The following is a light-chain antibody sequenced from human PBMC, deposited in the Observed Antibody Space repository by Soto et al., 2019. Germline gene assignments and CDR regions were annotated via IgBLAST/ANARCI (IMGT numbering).Light chain of an antibody. CDR1: QSVSSSY. CDR3: QQYGSSYWT. Sequence: EIVLTQSPDTLSLSPGERATLSCRASQSVSSSYLAWYQQKPGQAPRLLIYGASSRATGIPDRFSGSGSGTDFTLTISRLEPEDFAVYYCQQYGSSYWTFGQGTKV. V-gene: IGKV3-20*01. CDR2: GAS. J-gene: IGKJ1*01.